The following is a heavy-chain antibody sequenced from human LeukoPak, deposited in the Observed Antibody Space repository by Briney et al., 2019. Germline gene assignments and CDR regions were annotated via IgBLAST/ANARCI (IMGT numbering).Heavy chain of an antibody. CDR1: GFTFTRYS. J-gene: IGHJ4*02. CDR3: ARGTYRSSSPSIGMPYYLDY. CDR2: ISNSGSYI. V-gene: IGHV3-21*01. D-gene: IGHD6-6*01. Sequence: GGSLRLSCAASGFTFTRYSMNWVRQAPGKGLEWVSSISNSGSYIFYAQSVEGRFIISRDNAKNSHYLQMNSLRVDDTAVYLCARGTYRSSSPSIGMPYYLDYWGQGILVTVSS.